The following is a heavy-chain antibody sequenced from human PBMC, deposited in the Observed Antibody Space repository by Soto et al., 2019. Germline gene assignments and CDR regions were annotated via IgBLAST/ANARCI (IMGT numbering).Heavy chain of an antibody. CDR3: ARLGYCSGGSCYSDY. V-gene: IGHV4-39*01. CDR1: GGSISSSSYY. D-gene: IGHD2-15*01. CDR2: IYYSGST. Sequence: QLQLQESGPGLVKPSETLSLTCTVSGGSISSSSYYWGWIRQPPGKGLEWIGSIYYSGSTYYNPSLKSRVTISVDTSKNQFSLKLSSVTAADTAVYYCARLGYCSGGSCYSDYWGQGTLVTVSS. J-gene: IGHJ4*02.